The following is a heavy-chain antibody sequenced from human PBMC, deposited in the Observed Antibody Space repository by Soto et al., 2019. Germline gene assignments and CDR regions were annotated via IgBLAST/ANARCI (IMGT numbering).Heavy chain of an antibody. D-gene: IGHD6-6*01. CDR1: GFTFSSYS. V-gene: IGHV3-21*01. Sequence: EVQLVESGGGLVKPGGSLRLSCAASGFTFSSYSMNWVRQAPGKGLEWVSSISSSSFSRNYADSVKGRFSISRDNAQNSLHLQMNNLRAEDTAVYYCARNESSNIYGMDVWGQGTTVTVSS. J-gene: IGHJ6*02. CDR3: ARNESSNIYGMDV. CDR2: ISSSSFSR.